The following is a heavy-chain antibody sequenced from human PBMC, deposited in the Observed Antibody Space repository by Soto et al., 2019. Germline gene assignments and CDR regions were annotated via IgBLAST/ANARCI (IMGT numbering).Heavy chain of an antibody. J-gene: IGHJ4*02. CDR1: GGSISSGGTGSY. CDR2: IYYTGNT. D-gene: IGHD6-6*01. Sequence: PSETLSLTCTVSGGSISSGGTGSYWTWIRQLPGKGLEWIGYIYYTGNTYYNPSLKSRPTISIDTSENQFSLKLTSVTAADTAVYYCARGSSGDKVDYWGQGTLVTVSS. V-gene: IGHV4-31*03. CDR3: ARGSSGDKVDY.